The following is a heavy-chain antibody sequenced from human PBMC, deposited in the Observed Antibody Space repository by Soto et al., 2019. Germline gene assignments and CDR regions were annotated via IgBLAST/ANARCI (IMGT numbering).Heavy chain of an antibody. Sequence: EVQLVESGGGLVQPGGSLRLSCAASGFTFSSYDMHWVRQVAGKGLEWVSAIGVAGDTYYPDSVKGRFTISRENAKNSLYLQMNSLRAEDTAVYYGASGGGGSSWYEGGSRIDYWGQGTLVTVSS. CDR1: GFTFSSYD. V-gene: IGHV3-13*01. J-gene: IGHJ4*02. CDR3: ASGGGGSSWYEGGSRIDY. D-gene: IGHD6-13*01. CDR2: IGVAGDT.